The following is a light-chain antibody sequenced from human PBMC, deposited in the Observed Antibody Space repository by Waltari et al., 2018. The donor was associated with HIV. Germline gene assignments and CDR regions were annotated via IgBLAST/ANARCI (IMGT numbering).Light chain of an antibody. V-gene: IGLV4-69*01. Sequence: QVVLTQPPSASASLGASVQLTCTLSRGHLNYVIAWHQQQPKKGPRFLMKLNSDGRHSKGDGIPDRFSGSSSGAERYLTISSLQSEDEGDYFCQTWGTGIQVFGGGTRLTVL. J-gene: IGLJ2*01. CDR3: QTWGTGIQV. CDR1: RGHLNYV. CDR2: LNSDGRH.